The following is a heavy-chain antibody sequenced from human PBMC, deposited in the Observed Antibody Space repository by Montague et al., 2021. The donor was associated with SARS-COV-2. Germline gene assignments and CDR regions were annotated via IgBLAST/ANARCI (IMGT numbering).Heavy chain of an antibody. Sequence: SETLSLTCTVSGDSISNYYWSWIRRPPGKGLEWLGYIYYSGSTNXNPSLKSRVTISVDTSKNQFSLRLSSVTAADTAVYYCARLPYLLLGYAYFDFWGQGSLVIVSS. CDR2: IYYSGST. J-gene: IGHJ4*02. CDR1: GDSISNYY. V-gene: IGHV4-59*08. CDR3: ARLPYLLLGYAYFDF. D-gene: IGHD3-9*01.